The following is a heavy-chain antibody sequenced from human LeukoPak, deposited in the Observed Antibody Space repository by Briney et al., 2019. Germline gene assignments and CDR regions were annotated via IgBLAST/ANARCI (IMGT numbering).Heavy chain of an antibody. Sequence: SVKVSCKASGGTFSSYAISWVRQAPGQGLEWMGGIIPIFGTANYAQKFQGRVTITADESTGTAYMELSSLRSEDTAVYYCARDRDPIVVVPALSLDYWGQGTLVTVSS. CDR1: GGTFSSYA. J-gene: IGHJ4*02. V-gene: IGHV1-69*13. D-gene: IGHD2-2*01. CDR3: ARDRDPIVVVPALSLDY. CDR2: IIPIFGTA.